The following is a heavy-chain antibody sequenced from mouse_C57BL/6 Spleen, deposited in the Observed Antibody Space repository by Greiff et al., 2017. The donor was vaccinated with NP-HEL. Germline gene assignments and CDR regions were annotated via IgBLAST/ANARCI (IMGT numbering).Heavy chain of an antibody. CDR3: ARDYGSSPHFDY. D-gene: IGHD1-1*01. V-gene: IGHV1-72*01. J-gene: IGHJ2*01. CDR2: IYPNSGGT. Sequence: QVQLQQPGAELVKPGASVKLSCKASGYTFTSYWMHWVKQRPGRGLEWIGRIYPNSGGTKYNEKFQSKATMTVDKHSSTAYMQLGSLTSEDSAVYYCARDYGSSPHFDYWGQGTTLTVSS. CDR1: GYTFTSYW.